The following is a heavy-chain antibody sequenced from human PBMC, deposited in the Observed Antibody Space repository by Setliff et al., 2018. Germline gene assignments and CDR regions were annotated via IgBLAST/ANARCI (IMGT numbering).Heavy chain of an antibody. Sequence: SVKVSCKASGGTFSSYAIDWVRQAPGQGLEWMGGIIPMFGTTNYARRFRGRVTITADESTTTAYLELSSLRSDDTAVYYCARVRDCSGGICHRGFHHYMDVWGKGTTVT. D-gene: IGHD2-15*01. J-gene: IGHJ6*03. V-gene: IGHV1-69*13. CDR3: ARVRDCSGGICHRGFHHYMDV. CDR1: GGTFSSYA. CDR2: IIPMFGTT.